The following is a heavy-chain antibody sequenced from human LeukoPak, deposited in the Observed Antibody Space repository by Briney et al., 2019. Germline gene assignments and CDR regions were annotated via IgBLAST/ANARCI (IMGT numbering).Heavy chain of an antibody. J-gene: IGHJ3*02. Sequence: SQTLSLTCAVSGGSISGGGYCWSWIRQPPGKGLEWIGYIYHSGSTYYNPSLKSRVTISVDRSKNQFSLKLSSVTAADTAVYYCAGVSTDDAFDIWGQGTMVTVSS. CDR2: IYHSGST. V-gene: IGHV4-30-2*01. CDR1: GGSISGGGYC. D-gene: IGHD5/OR15-5a*01. CDR3: AGVSTDDAFDI.